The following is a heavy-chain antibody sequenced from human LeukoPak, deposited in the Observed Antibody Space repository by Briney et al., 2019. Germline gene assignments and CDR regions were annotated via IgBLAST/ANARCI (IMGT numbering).Heavy chain of an antibody. CDR3: ARGFTFTPGRHGITSGLCFDY. Sequence: SETLSLTCAVYGGSFSRYSWSWIRQPPGQGLEWIGEINHSGSTNYNPSLTSRLIISVDTSKNQFSLKLNSVTAADTAVYYCARGFTFTPGRHGITSGLCFDYWGQGALVTVSS. V-gene: IGHV4-34*01. CDR2: INHSGST. J-gene: IGHJ4*02. D-gene: IGHD3-10*01. CDR1: GGSFSRYS.